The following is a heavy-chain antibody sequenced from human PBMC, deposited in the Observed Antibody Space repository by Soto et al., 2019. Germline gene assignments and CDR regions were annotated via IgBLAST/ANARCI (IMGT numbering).Heavy chain of an antibody. J-gene: IGHJ6*02. CDR3: AGGSCTRSGSYVGGFYYSGRDV. CDR1: GFTLRSHT. Sequence: EVQLVESGGGLGKPGESLRLSCAASGFTLRSHTMNWVRQAPGKGLEWVSSISSDSSYKYYTGSVKGRFTVSRDNAKNSWYLKMDSRRAEDRAVYYCAGGSCTRSGSYVGGFYYSGRDVWGQGATVTVSS. CDR2: ISSDSSYK. D-gene: IGHD3-16*01. V-gene: IGHV3-21*01.